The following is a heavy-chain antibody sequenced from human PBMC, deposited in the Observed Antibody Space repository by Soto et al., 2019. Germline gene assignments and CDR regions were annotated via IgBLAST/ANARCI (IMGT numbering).Heavy chain of an antibody. Sequence: QVQLVESGGGVVQPGRSLRLSCAASGFTFSSYAMHWVRQAPGKGLEWVAVISYDGSNKYYADSVKGRFTISRDNSKNTLYLQMNSLRAEDTAVYYCARDWEAVAGPDYWGQGTLVTVSS. D-gene: IGHD6-19*01. CDR2: ISYDGSNK. CDR3: ARDWEAVAGPDY. J-gene: IGHJ4*02. CDR1: GFTFSSYA. V-gene: IGHV3-30-3*01.